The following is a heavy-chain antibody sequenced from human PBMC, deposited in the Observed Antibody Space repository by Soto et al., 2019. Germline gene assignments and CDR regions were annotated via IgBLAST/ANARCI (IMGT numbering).Heavy chain of an antibody. D-gene: IGHD1-26*01. V-gene: IGHV4-39*01. Sequence: PSETLSLTCPVSGGSISSSSYYWGWIRQPPGKGLEWIGSIYYSGSTHYNPSLKSRVTISVDTSKNQFSLKLSSVTAADTAVYYCARPQFSGTYHDTFNIWGQGTMVTVSS. CDR3: ARPQFSGTYHDTFNI. J-gene: IGHJ3*02. CDR2: IYYSGST. CDR1: GGSISSSSYY.